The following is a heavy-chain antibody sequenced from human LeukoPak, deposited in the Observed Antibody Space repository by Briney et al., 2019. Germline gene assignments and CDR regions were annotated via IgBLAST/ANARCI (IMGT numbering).Heavy chain of an antibody. CDR3: AKPDSEKDYDFWSGYYTGTYYFDY. J-gene: IGHJ4*02. D-gene: IGHD3-3*01. CDR2: IRYDGSNK. V-gene: IGHV3-30*02. Sequence: GGSLRLSCAASGFTFSSYGMHWVRQAPGKGLEWVAFIRYDGSNKYYADSVKGRFTISRDNSKNTLYLQMNSLRAEDTAVYYCAKPDSEKDYDFWSGYYTGTYYFDYWGQGTLVTVSS. CDR1: GFTFSSYG.